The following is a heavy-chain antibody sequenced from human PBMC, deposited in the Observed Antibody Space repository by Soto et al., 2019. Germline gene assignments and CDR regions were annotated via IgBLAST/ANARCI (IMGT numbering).Heavy chain of an antibody. CDR3: ARVGNYYGSGSYDYYYYYGMDV. Sequence: ASVKVSCKASGYTFTGYYMHWVRQAPGQGLEWMGWINPNSGGTNYAQKFQGWVTMTTDTSTSTAYMELRSLRSDDTAVYYCARVGNYYGSGSYDYYYYYGMDVWGQGTTVTVSS. CDR1: GYTFTGYY. D-gene: IGHD3-10*01. J-gene: IGHJ6*02. CDR2: INPNSGGT. V-gene: IGHV1-2*04.